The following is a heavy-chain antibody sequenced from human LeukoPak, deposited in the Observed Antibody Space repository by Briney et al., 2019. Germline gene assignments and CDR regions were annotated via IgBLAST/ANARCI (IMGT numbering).Heavy chain of an antibody. Sequence: ASVKVSCKASGYTFTVYYMLWVRQAPGQGLEWMGWINPNNGGTNYAQKFQGRVTMARDTSISTAYVELSSLRSDDTAVYYCVSQQVVPLWGQGTLVTVSS. CDR3: VSQQVVPL. D-gene: IGHD6-13*01. CDR2: INPNNGGT. CDR1: GYTFTVYY. J-gene: IGHJ4*02. V-gene: IGHV1-2*02.